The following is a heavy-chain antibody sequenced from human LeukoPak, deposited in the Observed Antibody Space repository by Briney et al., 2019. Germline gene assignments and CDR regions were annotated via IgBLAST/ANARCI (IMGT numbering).Heavy chain of an antibody. CDR2: ISSSSSTI. CDR1: GLTSRTYT. CDR3: ARNRATDY. J-gene: IGHJ4*02. D-gene: IGHD3-10*01. V-gene: IGHV3-48*01. Sequence: GGPLRLSCEASGLTSRTYTMNWSRKAPGKGLEWVSYISSSSSTIYYADSVKGRFTISRDNAKNSLYLQMNSLRAEDTAVYYCARNRATDYWGQGTLVTVSS.